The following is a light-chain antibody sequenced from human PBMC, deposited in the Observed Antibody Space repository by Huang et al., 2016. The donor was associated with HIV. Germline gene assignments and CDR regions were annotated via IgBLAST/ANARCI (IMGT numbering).Light chain of an antibody. CDR2: DAS. CDR3: QQYGSSPST. Sequence: EIALTQSPATLSLSPGERATRSCGASQSVSSSDLAWYQQKPGRAPRLLIYDASSRATGIPDRFSGSGSGTYFTLTISRLEPEDFAVYYCQQYGSSPSTFGQGTRLEIK. J-gene: IGKJ5*01. CDR1: QSVSSSD. V-gene: IGKV3D-20*01.